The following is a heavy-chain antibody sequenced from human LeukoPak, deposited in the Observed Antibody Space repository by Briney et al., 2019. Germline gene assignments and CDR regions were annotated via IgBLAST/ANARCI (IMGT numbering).Heavy chain of an antibody. D-gene: IGHD3-3*01. V-gene: IGHV1-8*01. Sequence: ASVKVSCKASGHSFTSSHINWVRQAAGQGLEWMGWMNPDTGDTGYAQKFQARVTMSRNTSLNTAYMELSSLRAGDTAVYYCARVPPQNRITVFRVIVLKESDNSYYGMDVWGQGTTVTVS. CDR1: GHSFTSSH. CDR2: MNPDTGDT. CDR3: ARVPPQNRITVFRVIVLKESDNSYYGMDV. J-gene: IGHJ6*02.